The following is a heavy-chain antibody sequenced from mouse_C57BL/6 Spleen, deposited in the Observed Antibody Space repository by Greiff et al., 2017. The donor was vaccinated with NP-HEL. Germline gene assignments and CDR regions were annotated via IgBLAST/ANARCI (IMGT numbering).Heavy chain of an antibody. CDR1: GYTFTSYW. D-gene: IGHD2-1*01. V-gene: IGHV1-50*01. J-gene: IGHJ2*01. CDR2: IDPSDSYT. Sequence: QVQLQQPGAELVKPGASVKLSCKASGYTFTSYWMQWVKQRPGQGLEWIGEIDPSDSYTNYNQKFKGKATLTVDTSSSTAYMQLSSLTSEDSAVYYCAKGGGNYGDFDYWGQGTTLTVSS. CDR3: AKGGGNYGDFDY.